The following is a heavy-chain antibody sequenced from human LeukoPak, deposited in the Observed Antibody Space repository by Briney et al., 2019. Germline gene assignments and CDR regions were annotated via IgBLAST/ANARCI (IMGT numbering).Heavy chain of an antibody. J-gene: IGHJ3*02. CDR3: ARLSSSWPTSAFDI. Sequence: SETLSLTCTVSGYSISSGYYWGWIRQPPGKGLEWIGSIYHSGSTYYNPSFKSRVTISVDTSKNQFSLKLSSVTAADTAVYYCARLSSSWPTSAFDIWGQGTMVTVSS. V-gene: IGHV4-38-2*02. CDR2: IYHSGST. CDR1: GYSISSGYY. D-gene: IGHD6-13*01.